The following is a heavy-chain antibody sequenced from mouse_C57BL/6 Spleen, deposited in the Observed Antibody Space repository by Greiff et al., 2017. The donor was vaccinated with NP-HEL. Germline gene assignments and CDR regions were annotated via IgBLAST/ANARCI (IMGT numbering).Heavy chain of an antibody. J-gene: IGHJ2*01. CDR1: GFSLTSYG. CDR2: IWSDGST. V-gene: IGHV2-6-1*01. D-gene: IGHD4-1*02. CDR3: ARHTNWDGAYFDY. Sequence: VQLQQSGPGLVAPSQCLSITCTVSGFSLTSYGVHWVRQPPGKGLEWLVVIWSDGSTTYNSALKSRLSISKDNSKSQVFLKMNSLQTDDTAMYYCARHTNWDGAYFDYWGQGTTLTVSS.